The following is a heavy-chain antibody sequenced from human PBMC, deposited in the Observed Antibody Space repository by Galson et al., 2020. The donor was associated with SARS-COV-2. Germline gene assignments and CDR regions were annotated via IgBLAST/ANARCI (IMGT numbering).Heavy chain of an antibody. CDR2: INHSGST. Sequence: SQTPSLTCAVYGGSFSGYYWSWIRQPPGKGLEWSGEINHSGSTNYNPSLKSRVTISVDTSKNQFSLKLSSVTAADTAVYYCAGPDDFWSGYYAFDIWGQGTMVTVSS. CDR1: GGSFSGYY. V-gene: IGHV4-34*01. D-gene: IGHD3-3*01. J-gene: IGHJ3*02. CDR3: AGPDDFWSGYYAFDI.